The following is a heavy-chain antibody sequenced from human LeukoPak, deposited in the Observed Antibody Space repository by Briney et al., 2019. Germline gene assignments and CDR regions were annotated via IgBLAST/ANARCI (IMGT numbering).Heavy chain of an antibody. CDR1: GGSISSYY. J-gene: IGHJ4*02. V-gene: IGHV4-59*01. CDR2: IYYSGST. D-gene: IGHD4-11*01. Sequence: SETLSLTCTVSGGSISSYYWSWSRQPPGKGLEWIGYIYYSGSTNYNPFLKSRVTISVDTSKNQFSLKLSSVTAADTAVYYCARGDSNFDYWGQGTLVTVSS. CDR3: ARGDSNFDY.